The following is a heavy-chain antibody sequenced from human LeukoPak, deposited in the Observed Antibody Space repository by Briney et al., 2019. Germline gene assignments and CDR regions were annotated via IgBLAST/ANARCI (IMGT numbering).Heavy chain of an antibody. CDR2: MNPNSGNT. V-gene: IGHV1-8*01. CDR1: GYSFTNHD. J-gene: IGHJ4*02. D-gene: IGHD5-12*01. CDR3: ARNSGLADY. Sequence: ASVKVSCKASGYSFTNHDISWVRQATGQGLEWMGWMNPNSGNTGYAEKFQGRVTMTRDTSITTAYMELSSLRSEDTAVYYCARNSGLADYWGQGTLVTVSS.